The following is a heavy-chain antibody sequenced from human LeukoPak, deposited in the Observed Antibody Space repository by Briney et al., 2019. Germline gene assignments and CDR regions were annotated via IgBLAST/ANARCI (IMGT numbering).Heavy chain of an antibody. V-gene: IGHV1-3*01. J-gene: IGHJ4*02. Sequence: GASVKVSCKASGYTFTSYAMHWVRQAPGQRLEWMGWINAGNGNTKYSQKFQGRVTITRDTSASTAYMELSSLRSENTAVYYCARDLLVRGVIMLFGYWGQETLVTVSS. CDR3: ARDLLVRGVIMLFGY. CDR1: GYTFTSYA. CDR2: INAGNGNT. D-gene: IGHD3-10*01.